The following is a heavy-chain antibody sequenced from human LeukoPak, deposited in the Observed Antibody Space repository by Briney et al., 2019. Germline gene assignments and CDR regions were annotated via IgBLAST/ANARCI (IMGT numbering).Heavy chain of an antibody. Sequence: SETLSLTCAVYGGSFSGYYWSWIRQPPGKGLEWIGEINHSGSTNYHPSLKRRVTISVDTSKNQFSLKLSAVTAADTAVYYCARGNGSYYDSSGYYGSREKNFDYWGQGTLVTVSS. V-gene: IGHV4-34*01. D-gene: IGHD3-22*01. CDR2: INHSGST. CDR3: ARGNGSYYDSSGYYGSREKNFDY. CDR1: GGSFSGYY. J-gene: IGHJ4*02.